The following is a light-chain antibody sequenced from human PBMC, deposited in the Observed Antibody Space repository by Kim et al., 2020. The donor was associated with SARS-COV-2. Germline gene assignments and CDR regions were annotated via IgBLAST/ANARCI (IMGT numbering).Light chain of an antibody. CDR1: SSDVGAYNY. Sequence: QSALTQPRSVSGSPGQSVTISCTGTSSDVGAYNYVSWFQQHPGKAPKLIIFDVTERPSGVPDRFSGSKSGNTASLTISEIQAEDEADYYCCSYAGRNSWRIFGTGTKVTVL. V-gene: IGLV2-11*01. CDR2: DVT. CDR3: CSYAGRNSWRI. J-gene: IGLJ1*01.